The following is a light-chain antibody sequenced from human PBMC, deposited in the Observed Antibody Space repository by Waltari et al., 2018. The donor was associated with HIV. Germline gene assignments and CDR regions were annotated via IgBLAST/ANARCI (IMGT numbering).Light chain of an antibody. CDR3: QQYNDWPLFT. Sequence: EIVMTQSPATLSVPPGDRATLSCRASQSISNNLAWYQQKPGQPPRLLIYGASTRATGVPARFSGSGSGTDFTLTINSLQSEDFAVYCCQQYNDWPLFTFGPGTKVEIK. CDR1: QSISNN. V-gene: IGKV3-15*01. J-gene: IGKJ3*01. CDR2: GAS.